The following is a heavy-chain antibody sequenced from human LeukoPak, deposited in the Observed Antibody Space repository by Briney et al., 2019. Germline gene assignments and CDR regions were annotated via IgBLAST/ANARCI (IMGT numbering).Heavy chain of an antibody. Sequence: ASVKVSCKASGYTFTGYYVHWVRQAPGQGLEWMGWINPNSGGTNYAQKFQGWVTMTRDTSISTAYMELSRLRSDDTAVYYCARSGAAAGSYYYYGMDVWGQGTTVTVSS. CDR1: GYTFTGYY. CDR3: ARSGAAAGSYYYYGMDV. D-gene: IGHD6-13*01. CDR2: INPNSGGT. J-gene: IGHJ6*02. V-gene: IGHV1-2*04.